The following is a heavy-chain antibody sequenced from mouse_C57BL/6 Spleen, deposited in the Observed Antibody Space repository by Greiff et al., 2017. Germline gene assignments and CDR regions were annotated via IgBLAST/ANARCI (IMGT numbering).Heavy chain of an antibody. CDR1: GYTFTSYW. V-gene: IGHV1-52*01. J-gene: IGHJ4*01. CDR2: IDPSDSET. Sequence: QVQLQQSGAELVRPGSSVKLSCKASGYTFTSYWMHWVKQRPIQGLEWIGNIDPSDSETHYNQKFKDKATLTVDKSSSTAYMQLSSLTSEDSAVYYCAREGVDCEYAMDYWGQGASVTVSS. CDR3: AREGVDCEYAMDY. D-gene: IGHD1-1*02.